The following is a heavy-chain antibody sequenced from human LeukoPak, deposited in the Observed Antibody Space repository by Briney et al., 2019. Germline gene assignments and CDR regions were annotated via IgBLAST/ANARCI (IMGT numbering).Heavy chain of an antibody. D-gene: IGHD2-21*02. CDR1: GGSISSGGYY. CDR2: IYHSGST. Sequence: SQTLSLTCTVSGGSISSGGYYWSWIRQHPGKGLEWIGYIYHSGSTYYNPSLKSRVTISVDRSKNQFPLKLSSVTAADTAVYYCARARGVVVTARNRGAFDIWGQGTMVTVSS. J-gene: IGHJ3*02. V-gene: IGHV4-30-2*01. CDR3: ARARGVVVTARNRGAFDI.